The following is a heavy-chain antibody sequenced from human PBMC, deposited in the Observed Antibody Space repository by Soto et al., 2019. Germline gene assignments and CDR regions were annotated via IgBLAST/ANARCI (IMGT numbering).Heavy chain of an antibody. CDR1: GYAFTTYG. Sequence: QVHLVQSGAEVKKPGASVKVSCKGSGYAFTTYGITWVRQAPGQGLEWMGWISAHNGNTNYAQKREGVVNVTRDTSTSTAYMELRSLRSDDTAVYYCARGRYGDYWGQGALVTVSS. CDR2: ISAHNGNT. V-gene: IGHV1-18*01. J-gene: IGHJ4*02. CDR3: ARGRYGDY. D-gene: IGHD1-1*01.